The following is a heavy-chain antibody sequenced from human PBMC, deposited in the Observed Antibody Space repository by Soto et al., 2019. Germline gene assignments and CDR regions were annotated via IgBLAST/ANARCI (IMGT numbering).Heavy chain of an antibody. J-gene: IGHJ5*02. Sequence: ASVKVSCKVFGYTLSELSFHWVRQAPGKGLEWMATLDPEDGERIYAQKFQGRVTMTEDTSTDTAYMEVSGLKSEDTAVYYCATALSRVGATFGPWGQGXLVTVYS. CDR1: GYTLSELS. CDR2: LDPEDGER. V-gene: IGHV1-24*01. CDR3: ATALSRVGATFGP. D-gene: IGHD1-26*01.